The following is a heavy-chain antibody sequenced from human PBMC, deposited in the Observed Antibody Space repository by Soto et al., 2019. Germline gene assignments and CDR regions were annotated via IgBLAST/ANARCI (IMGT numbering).Heavy chain of an antibody. V-gene: IGHV3-23*01. Sequence: GGSLRLSCAASGFTFGTFAMSWVRQAPGKGLEWVSFISGSGDRTSYADPVKGRFTISRDTSENMLYLQMNSLRLEDTAIYYCAKLRYYDFWSGENWFDPWGQGTLVTVS. J-gene: IGHJ5*02. CDR3: AKLRYYDFWSGENWFDP. CDR2: ISGSGDRT. CDR1: GFTFGTFA. D-gene: IGHD3-3*01.